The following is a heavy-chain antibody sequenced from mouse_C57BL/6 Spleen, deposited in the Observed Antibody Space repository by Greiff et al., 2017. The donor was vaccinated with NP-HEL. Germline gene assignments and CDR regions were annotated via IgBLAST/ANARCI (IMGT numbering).Heavy chain of an antibody. Sequence: VQLQQSGPELVKPGASVKISCKASGYSFTSYYIHWVKQRPGQGLEWIGWIYPGSGNTKYNEKFKGKATLTADTSSSTAYMQLSSLTSEDSAVYYCARGTAQAAWFVYWGQGTLVTVSA. CDR3: ARGTAQAAWFVY. V-gene: IGHV1-66*01. J-gene: IGHJ3*01. D-gene: IGHD3-2*02. CDR2: IYPGSGNT. CDR1: GYSFTSYY.